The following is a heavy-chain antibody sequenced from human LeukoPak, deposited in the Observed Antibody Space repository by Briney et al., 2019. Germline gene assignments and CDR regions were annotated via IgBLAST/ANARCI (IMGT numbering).Heavy chain of an antibody. D-gene: IGHD3-10*01. CDR1: GFTFNSYA. Sequence: GGSLRLSCAASGFTFNSYAMHWVRQAPGKGLEWVAVISYDGSNKYYADSVKGRFTISRDNSKNTLYLQMNSLRAEDTAVYYCAKEDDYYGSGSYLGYWGQGTLVTVSS. V-gene: IGHV3-30*04. J-gene: IGHJ4*02. CDR3: AKEDDYYGSGSYLGY. CDR2: ISYDGSNK.